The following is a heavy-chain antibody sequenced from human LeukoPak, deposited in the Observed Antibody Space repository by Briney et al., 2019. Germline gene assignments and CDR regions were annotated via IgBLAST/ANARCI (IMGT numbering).Heavy chain of an antibody. CDR3: ARALVVPAAPDY. Sequence: GGSLRLSWAASAFTFSTYWISWVRHAPGKWLEWVANIKQDGREKYYVDSVKGRFTISRDNDKNSLYLQMNSLRAEDTAVYYCARALVVPAAPDYWGQGTLVTVSS. J-gene: IGHJ4*02. D-gene: IGHD2-2*01. CDR1: AFTFSTYW. V-gene: IGHV3-7*01. CDR2: IKQDGREK.